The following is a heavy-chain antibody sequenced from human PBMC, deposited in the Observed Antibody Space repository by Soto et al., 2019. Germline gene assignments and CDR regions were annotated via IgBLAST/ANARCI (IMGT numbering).Heavy chain of an antibody. CDR3: ATIPTYYGDYVDC. J-gene: IGHJ4*02. Sequence: GASVKVSCKASGYIFTYRYLYWVRQAPGQALEWMGWIIPYNGNTNYAQKFQDRFSITRESSLSTVYMELRSLRSDDTGMYYCATIPTYYGDYVDCWGQGTLVTVSS. CDR2: IIPYNGNT. D-gene: IGHD4-17*01. V-gene: IGHV1-45*02. CDR1: GYIFTYRY.